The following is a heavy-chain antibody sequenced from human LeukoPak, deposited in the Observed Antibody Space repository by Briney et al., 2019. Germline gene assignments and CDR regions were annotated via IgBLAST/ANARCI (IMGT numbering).Heavy chain of an antibody. CDR1: GYSISSGYY. CDR2: IYHSGST. D-gene: IGHD6-13*01. V-gene: IGHV4-38-2*02. CDR3: ARVRQQLTYYYYMDV. Sequence: PSETLSLTCTVSGYSISSGYYWGWIRQPPGKGLEWTGSIYHSGSTYYNPSLKSRVTISVDTSKNQFSLKLSSVTAADTAVYYCARVRQQLTYYYYMDVWGKGTTVTVSS. J-gene: IGHJ6*03.